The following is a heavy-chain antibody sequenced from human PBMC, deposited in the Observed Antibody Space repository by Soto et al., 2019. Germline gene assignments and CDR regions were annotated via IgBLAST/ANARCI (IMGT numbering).Heavy chain of an antibody. J-gene: IGHJ5*02. D-gene: IGHD3-3*01. CDR1: GFSLSTSGAA. Sequence: QINLIESGPPLVKPTQTLTLTCTFSGFSLSTSGAAVGWVRRPPGRALEWLALIYWDGDKRYNASLGNRLTITKDTSMNQVVRTLTNVDPADTATYYCAHRATMTIFGLIIDNGIWFDPWGQGTRVIVSS. V-gene: IGHV2-5*02. CDR3: AHRATMTIFGLIIDNGIWFDP. CDR2: IYWDGDK.